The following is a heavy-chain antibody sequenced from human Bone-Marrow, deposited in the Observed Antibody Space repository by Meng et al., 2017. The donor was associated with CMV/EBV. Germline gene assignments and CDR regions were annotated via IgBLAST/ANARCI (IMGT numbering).Heavy chain of an antibody. CDR1: GFTFSSYW. CDR2: ISAYNGNT. V-gene: IGHV1-18*01. D-gene: IGHD2-2*02. Sequence: GGSLRLSCAASGFTFSSYWMSWVRQAPGKGLEWVGWISAYNGNTNYAQKLQGRVTMTTDTSTSTAYMELRSLRSDDTAVYYCARNYCSSTSCYIRRDWYFDLWGRGTLVTVSS. J-gene: IGHJ2*01. CDR3: ARNYCSSTSCYIRRDWYFDL.